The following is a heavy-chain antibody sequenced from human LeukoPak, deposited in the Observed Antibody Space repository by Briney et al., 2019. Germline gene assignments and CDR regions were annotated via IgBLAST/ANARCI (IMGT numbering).Heavy chain of an antibody. J-gene: IGHJ4*02. D-gene: IGHD4-17*01. Sequence: AGGSLRLSCAASGFTFSGSTMYWVRQASGKGLEWVGRIKSKANNYATAYAASVKGRFIISRDDSKNTAYLQMNSLKTEDTALYYCTANGDSDYWGQGTLVTVSS. CDR3: TANGDSDY. V-gene: IGHV3-73*01. CDR2: IKSKANNYAT. CDR1: GFTFSGST.